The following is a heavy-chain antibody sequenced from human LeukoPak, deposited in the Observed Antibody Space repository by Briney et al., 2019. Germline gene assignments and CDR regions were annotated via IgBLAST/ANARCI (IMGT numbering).Heavy chain of an antibody. CDR2: ISAYNGNT. D-gene: IGHD2-2*01. Sequence: GASVKVSCKASGYTFTSYGISWVRQAPGQGLEWMGWISAYNGNTNYAQKLQGRVTMTTDTSTSTAYMELRSLRSDDTAVYYCARDQGPDCSSTSCPRDAFDIWGQGTMVTVSS. CDR3: ARDQGPDCSSTSCPRDAFDI. V-gene: IGHV1-18*01. J-gene: IGHJ3*02. CDR1: GYTFTSYG.